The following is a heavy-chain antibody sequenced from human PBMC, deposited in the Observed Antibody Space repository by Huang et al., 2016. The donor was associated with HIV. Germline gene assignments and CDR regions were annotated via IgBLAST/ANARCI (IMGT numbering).Heavy chain of an antibody. CDR1: GFDFSSYA. V-gene: IGHV3-30-3*01. D-gene: IGHD6-13*01. Sequence: QVQLGESGGGVVQPEQSLRLSCAASGFDFSSYAMNWVRQAPGKGSQWVAVISNDGNKMYYSDSVKGRFIISRDNSKNTRYLQMNSLRGEDTAIYYCARGGILGTSWYRPFDYWGQGTLVTVSS. CDR2: ISNDGNKM. CDR3: ARGGILGTSWYRPFDY. J-gene: IGHJ4*02.